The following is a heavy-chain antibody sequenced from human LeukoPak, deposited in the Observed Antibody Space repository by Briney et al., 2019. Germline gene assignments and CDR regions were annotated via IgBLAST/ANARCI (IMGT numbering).Heavy chain of an antibody. CDR3: ARDPVDIVATIEEDY. V-gene: IGHV3-21*01. J-gene: IGHJ4*02. CDR1: GFTFSSYS. Sequence: GGSLRLSCAASGFTFSSYSMNWVRQAPGKGLEWVSSISSSSSYIYYADSVKGRFTISRDNAKNSLYLQMNSLRAEDTAVYYCARDPVDIVATIEEDYWGQGTLVTVSS. CDR2: ISSSSSYI. D-gene: IGHD5-12*01.